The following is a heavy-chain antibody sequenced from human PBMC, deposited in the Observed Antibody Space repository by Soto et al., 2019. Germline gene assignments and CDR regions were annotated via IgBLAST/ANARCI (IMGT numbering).Heavy chain of an antibody. Sequence: GGSLRLSCAASGFTFSSYAMSWVRQAPGKGLEWVSAISGSGGSTYYADSVKGRFTISRDNSKNTLYLQMNSLRAEDTAVYYCAKDVPGPDYYDSSGYYSNFDYWGQRTLVTVSS. CDR3: AKDVPGPDYYDSSGYYSNFDY. CDR2: ISGSGGST. D-gene: IGHD3-22*01. CDR1: GFTFSSYA. V-gene: IGHV3-23*01. J-gene: IGHJ4*02.